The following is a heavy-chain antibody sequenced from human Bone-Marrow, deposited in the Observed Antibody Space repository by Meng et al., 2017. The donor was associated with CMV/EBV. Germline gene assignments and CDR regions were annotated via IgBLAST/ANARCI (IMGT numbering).Heavy chain of an antibody. CDR1: GFTFSSYS. CDR2: ISGSGGST. Sequence: GESLKISCAASGFTFSSYSMNWVRQAPGKGLEWVSAISGSGGSTYYADSVKGRFTISRDNSKNTLYLQMNSLRAEDTAVYYCAKSPTGYWGQGTLVTVSS. J-gene: IGHJ4*02. V-gene: IGHV3-23*01. CDR3: AKSPTGY.